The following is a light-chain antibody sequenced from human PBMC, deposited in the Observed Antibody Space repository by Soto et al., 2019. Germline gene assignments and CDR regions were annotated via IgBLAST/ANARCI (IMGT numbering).Light chain of an antibody. V-gene: IGLV4-69*01. CDR1: SGHSSYA. J-gene: IGLJ2*01. Sequence: QLVLTQSPSASASLGASVKLTCTLSSGHSSYAIAWHQQKPEKGPRYLMKLNSDGSHSKGDGIPDRFSGSSYGAERYLTISSLQSEDEADYYCQTWGTGIQIFGGGTKLTVL. CDR3: QTWGTGIQI. CDR2: LNSDGSH.